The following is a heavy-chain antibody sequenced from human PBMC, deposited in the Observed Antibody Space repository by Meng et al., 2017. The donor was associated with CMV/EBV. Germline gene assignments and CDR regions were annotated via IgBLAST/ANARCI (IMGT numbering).Heavy chain of an antibody. J-gene: IGHJ4*02. CDR1: GGSISSSSYY. V-gene: IGHV4-39*07. D-gene: IGHD3-10*01. CDR2: IYYSGST. CDR3: ARDPSITMVRGVIVGGFDY. Sequence: ESLKISCTVSGGSISSSSYYWGWIRQPPGKGLEWIGSIYYSGSTYYNPSLKSRVTISVDTSKNQFSLKLSSVTAADTAVYYCARDPSITMVRGVIVGGFDYWGQGTLVTVSS.